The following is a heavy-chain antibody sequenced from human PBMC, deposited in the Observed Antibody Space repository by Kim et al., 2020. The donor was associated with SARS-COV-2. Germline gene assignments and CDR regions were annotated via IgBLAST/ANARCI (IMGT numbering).Heavy chain of an antibody. V-gene: IGHV5-51*01. CDR1: GYSFTSYW. Sequence: GESLKISCKGSGYSFTSYWIGWVRQMPGKGLEWMGIIYPGDSDTRYSPSFQGQVTISADKSISTAYLQWSSLKASDTAMYYCARQGLLWFGELSYYDVWGQGTLVTVSS. D-gene: IGHD3-10*01. CDR2: IYPGDSDT. J-gene: IGHJ4*02. CDR3: ARQGLLWFGELSYYDV.